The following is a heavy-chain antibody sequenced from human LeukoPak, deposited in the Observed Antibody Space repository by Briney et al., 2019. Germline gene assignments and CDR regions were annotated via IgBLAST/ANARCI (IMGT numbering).Heavy chain of an antibody. J-gene: IGHJ1*01. CDR3: AKESGSYATDFQH. V-gene: IGHV3-11*05. D-gene: IGHD1-26*01. CDR1: GFTFSDYY. Sequence: GGSLRLSCAASGFTFSDYYMSWILQAPGQGLEWVSYISSSSSYTNYADSVKGRFTISRDNAKNSLYLQMNSLRAEDTAVYYCAKESGSYATDFQHWGQGTLVTVSS. CDR2: ISSSSSYT.